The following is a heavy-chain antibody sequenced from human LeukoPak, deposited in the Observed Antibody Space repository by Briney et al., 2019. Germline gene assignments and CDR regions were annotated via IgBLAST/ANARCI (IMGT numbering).Heavy chain of an antibody. D-gene: IGHD2-15*01. V-gene: IGHV3-23*01. J-gene: IGHJ4*02. CDR1: GFTLFSSA. CDR3: AKQLGYCSDGSCYFPY. CDR2: ISNNGGYT. Sequence: PGGAPRLSCAAPGFTLFSSALSWGRPGPGEGAGWVSAISNNGGYTYYADSVQGRFTISRDNSKSTLCLQMNSLRAEDTAVYYCAKQLGYCSDGSCYFPYWGQGTLVTVSS.